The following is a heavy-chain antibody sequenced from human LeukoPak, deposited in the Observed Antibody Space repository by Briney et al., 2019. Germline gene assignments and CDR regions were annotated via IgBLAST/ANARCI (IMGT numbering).Heavy chain of an antibody. D-gene: IGHD3-16*01. Sequence: SVKVSCKASGGTFSSYTISWVRQAPGQGLEWMGRIIPILGIANYAQKFQGRVTITADESTSTAYMELSSLRSEDTAVYYCARWGRENWFDPWGQGTLVTVSS. V-gene: IGHV1-69*02. J-gene: IGHJ5*02. CDR1: GGTFSSYT. CDR3: ARWGRENWFDP. CDR2: IIPILGIA.